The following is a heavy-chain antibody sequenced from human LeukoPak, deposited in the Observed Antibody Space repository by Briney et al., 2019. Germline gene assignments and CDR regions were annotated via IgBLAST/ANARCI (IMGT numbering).Heavy chain of an antibody. D-gene: IGHD6-6*01. CDR1: GFASSSYW. V-gene: IGHV3-48*04. J-gene: IGHJ4*02. CDR3: ARDEGSSVDY. CDR2: ISNSGSTI. Sequence: PGGSLRLSCAASGFASSSYWMSWVRQAPGKGLEWVSYISNSGSTIYYADSVKGRFTISRDNAKNSLYLQMNSLRAEDTAVYYCARDEGSSVDYWGQGTLVTVSS.